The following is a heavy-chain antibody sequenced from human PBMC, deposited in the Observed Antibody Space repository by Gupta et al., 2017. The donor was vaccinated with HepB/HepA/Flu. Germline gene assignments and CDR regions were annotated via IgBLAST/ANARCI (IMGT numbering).Heavy chain of an antibody. CDR1: GYTFTSYG. D-gene: IGHD2-2*01. CDR3: GRWGPMYYYMDV. V-gene: IGHV1-18*01. CDR2: ISAYNGRT. J-gene: IGHJ6*03. Sequence: VKNPGASVKLSCKASGYTFTSYGFTWVRQAPGQGLEWIGWISAYNGRTDYARKFQGRVSMTTETSTSTAYMELRSLRSDDTAVYYCGRWGPMYYYMDVWAKGTTVSVSS.